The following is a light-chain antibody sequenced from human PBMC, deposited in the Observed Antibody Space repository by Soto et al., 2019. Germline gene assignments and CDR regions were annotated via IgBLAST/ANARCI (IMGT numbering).Light chain of an antibody. Sequence: EIVMTQSPATLSVSPGERATLSCRASQSGSSNLAWYQQKPGQGPRLLIYGASTRATGIPARFSGSGSDTEFTLTISSLQSEDFAVYYCQEYNNGPSITFGQGTRLEIK. J-gene: IGKJ5*01. CDR1: QSGSSN. CDR2: GAS. CDR3: QEYNNGPSIT. V-gene: IGKV3-15*01.